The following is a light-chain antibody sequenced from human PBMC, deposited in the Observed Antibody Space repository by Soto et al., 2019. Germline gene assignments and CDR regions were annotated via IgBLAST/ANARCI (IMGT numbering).Light chain of an antibody. J-gene: IGKJ1*01. V-gene: IGKV1-8*01. CDR1: QGISSY. CDR2: AAS. Sequence: AIRMTQSPSSFSASTGXRVTITCRASQGISSYLAWYQQKPGKAPKLLIYAASTLQSGVPSRFSGSGSGTDFTLTISCLQSEDFATYYCQQYYSYPQTFGQGTKVDIK. CDR3: QQYYSYPQT.